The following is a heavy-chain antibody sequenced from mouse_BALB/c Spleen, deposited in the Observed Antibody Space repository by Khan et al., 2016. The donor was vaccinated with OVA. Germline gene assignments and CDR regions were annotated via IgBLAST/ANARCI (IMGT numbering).Heavy chain of an antibody. V-gene: IGHV5-4*02. CDR1: GFTFSDYY. CDR2: ISDGGSYT. Sequence: EVELVESGGGLVKPGGSLKLSCAASGFTFSDYYMYWVRQTPEKRLEWVATISDGGSYTYYPDSVKGRFTISRDNAKNNLYLQMSSLKSEDTAMYYCARAGYGGFAYGGQGTLVTVSA. CDR3: ARAGYGGFAY. J-gene: IGHJ3*01. D-gene: IGHD1-1*02.